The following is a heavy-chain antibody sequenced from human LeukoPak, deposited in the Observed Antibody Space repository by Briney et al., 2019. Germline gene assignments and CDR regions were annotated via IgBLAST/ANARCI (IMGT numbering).Heavy chain of an antibody. D-gene: IGHD2-2*01. J-gene: IGHJ4*02. CDR2: IRYDGSNK. CDR1: GFTFSSYA. Sequence: GGSLRLSCAASGFTFSSYAMSWVRQAPGKGLEWVAFIRYDGSNKYYADSVKGRFTISRDNSKNTLYLQMNSLRAEDTAVYYCASTIVVVPAATLPLDYWGQGTLVTVSS. CDR3: ASTIVVVPAATLPLDY. V-gene: IGHV3-30*02.